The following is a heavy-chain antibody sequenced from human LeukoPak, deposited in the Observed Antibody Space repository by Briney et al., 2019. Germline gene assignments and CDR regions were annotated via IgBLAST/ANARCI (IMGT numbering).Heavy chain of an antibody. CDR1: GFIFSTYW. CDR2: IRTDGGTT. CDR3: ARELITMVRGVIPGY. D-gene: IGHD3-10*01. J-gene: IGHJ4*02. V-gene: IGHV3-74*01. Sequence: GGSLRLSCEGSGFIFSTYWMHWVRQAPGKGLVWVSRIRTDGGTTYYADSVKGRFTVSRDNAKNTLYLQMNSLRAEDTAVYYCARELITMVRGVIPGYWGQGTLVTVSS.